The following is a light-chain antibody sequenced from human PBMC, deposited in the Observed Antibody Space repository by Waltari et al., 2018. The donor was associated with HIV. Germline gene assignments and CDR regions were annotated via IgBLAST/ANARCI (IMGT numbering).Light chain of an antibody. CDR3: MQALQTPLT. CDR1: QSLLHSNGFNY. J-gene: IGKJ4*01. CDR2: VGS. Sequence: DIVLTQSPLSLPVTPGEPASISCRSSQSLLHSNGFNYLDWYLQQPGQSPQPLIYVGSIRASGVPDRFSGSGSGTDFTLKISRVEAEDVGVYYCMQALQTPLTFGGGTKVEIK. V-gene: IGKV2-28*01.